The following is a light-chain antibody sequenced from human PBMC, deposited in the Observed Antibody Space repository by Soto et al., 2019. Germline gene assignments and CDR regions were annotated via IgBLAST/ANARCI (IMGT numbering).Light chain of an antibody. Sequence: EIVLTQSPATLSLSPGERATLSCRASQSVSNRLAWYQQKPGKAPRLLIFDASNRATGVPARFSGSGSGTDFTLTISSLEPEDVAVYYCQQRCNWPFFTFGPGTKVDVK. J-gene: IGKJ3*01. V-gene: IGKV3-11*01. CDR2: DAS. CDR1: QSVSNR. CDR3: QQRCNWPFFT.